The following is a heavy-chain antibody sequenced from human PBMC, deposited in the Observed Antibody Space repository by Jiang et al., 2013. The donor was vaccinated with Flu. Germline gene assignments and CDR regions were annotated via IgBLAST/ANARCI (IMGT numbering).Heavy chain of an antibody. CDR2: IYSGGST. V-gene: IGHV3-66*01. D-gene: IGHD3-10*01. CDR3: ASSPMLWFGELLSTEPENY. J-gene: IGHJ4*02. Sequence: VIYSGGSTYYADSVKGRFTISRDNSKNTLYLQMNSLRAEDTAVYYCASSPMLWFGELLSTEPENYWGQGTLVTVSS.